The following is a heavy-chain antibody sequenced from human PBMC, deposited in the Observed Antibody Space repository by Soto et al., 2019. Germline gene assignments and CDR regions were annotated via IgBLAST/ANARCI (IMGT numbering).Heavy chain of an antibody. CDR1: GCSISSGGYY. Sequence: TLSLTCTVSGCSISSGGYYWIWIRQHPGKGLEWIGYIYYSGSTYYNPSLKSRVTISVDTSKNQFSLKLSSVTAADTAVYYCARANSNYLNDYWGQGTLVTVSS. D-gene: IGHD4-4*01. V-gene: IGHV4-31*03. CDR2: IYYSGST. J-gene: IGHJ4*02. CDR3: ARANSNYLNDY.